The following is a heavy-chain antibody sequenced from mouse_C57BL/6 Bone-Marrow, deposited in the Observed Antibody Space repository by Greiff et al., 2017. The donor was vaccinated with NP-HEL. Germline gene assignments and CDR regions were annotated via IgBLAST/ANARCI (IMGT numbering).Heavy chain of an antibody. CDR2: IYPGDGDT. V-gene: IGHV1-82*01. CDR3: AREGDYYGSSYRFAY. CDR1: GYAFSSSW. D-gene: IGHD1-1*01. J-gene: IGHJ3*01. Sequence: VKVVESGPELVKPGASVKISCKASGYAFSSSWMNWVKQRPGKGLEWIGRIYPGDGDTNYNGKFKGKATLTADKSSSTAYMQLSSLTSEDSAVYFCAREGDYYGSSYRFAYWGQGTLVTVSA.